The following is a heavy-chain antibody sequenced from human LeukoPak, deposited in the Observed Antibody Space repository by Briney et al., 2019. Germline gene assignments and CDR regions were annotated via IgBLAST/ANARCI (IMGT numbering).Heavy chain of an antibody. CDR3: AGDLWFGESQDAFDI. V-gene: IGHV4-4*07. J-gene: IGHJ3*02. D-gene: IGHD3-10*01. CDR1: GGSISSYY. Sequence: SETLSLTCTVSGGSISSYYWSWIRQPAGKGLEWIGRIYTSGSTNYNPSLKSRVTMSVDTSKNQFSLNLSSVTAADTAVYYCAGDLWFGESQDAFDIWGQGTMVTVSS. CDR2: IYTSGST.